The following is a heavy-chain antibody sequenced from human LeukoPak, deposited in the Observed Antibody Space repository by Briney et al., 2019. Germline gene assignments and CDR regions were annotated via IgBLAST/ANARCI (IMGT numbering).Heavy chain of an antibody. CDR2: MNPNSGNT. J-gene: IGHJ4*02. D-gene: IGHD6-13*01. CDR3: ARGLSSSWYGFGLDY. Sequence: ASVKVSCKASGYTFTSYDINWVRQATGQGLEWMGWMNPNSGNTGYAQKFQGRVTITRNASISTAYMELSSLRSEDTAVYYCARGLSSSWYGFGLDYWGQGTLVTVSS. CDR1: GYTFTSYD. V-gene: IGHV1-8*03.